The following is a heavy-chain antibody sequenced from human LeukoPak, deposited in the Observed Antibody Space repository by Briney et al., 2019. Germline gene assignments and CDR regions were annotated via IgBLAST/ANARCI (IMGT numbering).Heavy chain of an antibody. D-gene: IGHD2-21*02. CDR3: AKRGGLPPLDYYYYYMDV. V-gene: IGHV3-23*01. CDR1: GFTFSSFA. Sequence: GGSLRLSCAASGFTFSSFAMSWVRQAPGKGLEWVSAISGSGGSTYYADSVKDRFTISRDNSKNTLHLQMNSLRAEDTAVYYCAKRGGLPPLDYYYYYMDVWGKGTTVTVSS. CDR2: ISGSGGST. J-gene: IGHJ6*03.